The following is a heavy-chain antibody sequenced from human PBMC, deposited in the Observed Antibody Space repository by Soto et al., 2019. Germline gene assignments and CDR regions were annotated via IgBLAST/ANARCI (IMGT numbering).Heavy chain of an antibody. CDR1: GFTFDDYA. Sequence: EVQLVESGGGLVQPGRSLRLSCAASGFTFDDYAMHWVRQAPGKGLEWVSGISWNSGSIGYADSVKGRFTISRDNAKNSLYMHMNSLRAEDTALYYCAKGQGFGELLGYYFDYWGQGTLVTVSS. D-gene: IGHD3-10*01. J-gene: IGHJ4*02. CDR2: ISWNSGSI. V-gene: IGHV3-9*01. CDR3: AKGQGFGELLGYYFDY.